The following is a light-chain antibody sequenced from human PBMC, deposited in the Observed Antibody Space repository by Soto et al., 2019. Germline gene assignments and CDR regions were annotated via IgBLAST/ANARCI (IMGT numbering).Light chain of an antibody. CDR3: QQSHITQYS. J-gene: IGKJ2*03. CDR2: AAS. CDR1: QTISGY. V-gene: IGKV1-39*01. Sequence: DIQMTQSPSSLSASVGDRVTITCRASQTISGYLNWYQQKPGKAPELLIYAASYLGNGVPSRFSGSGFGTDFTLTISSLQREDFATYYCQQSHITQYSFGQGTKVDIK.